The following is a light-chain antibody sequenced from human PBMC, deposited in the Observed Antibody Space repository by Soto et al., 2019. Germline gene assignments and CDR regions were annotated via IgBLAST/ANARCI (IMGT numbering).Light chain of an antibody. CDR3: QTWGTGVHWV. CDR2: VNIDGSH. Sequence: QPVLTQSPSTSASLGASVKLTCTLTSGHTTYAITWHQQQPEKGPRYLMRVNIDGSHSKGDGIPDRFSGSSSGAERYLTISSLQSEDEADYYCQTWGTGVHWVFGDGTKLTVL. CDR1: SGHTTYA. J-gene: IGLJ3*02. V-gene: IGLV4-69*02.